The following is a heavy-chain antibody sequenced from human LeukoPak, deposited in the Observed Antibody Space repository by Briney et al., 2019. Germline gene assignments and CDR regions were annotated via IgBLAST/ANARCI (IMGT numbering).Heavy chain of an antibody. CDR2: ISGSGGST. CDR3: AKGNMGGSYNWFGP. Sequence: SGGSLRLSCAASGFTFSSYAMSWVRQAPGKGLEWVSAISGSGGSTYYADSVKGRFTISRDNSKNTLYLQMNSLRAEDTAVYYCAKGNMGGSYNWFGPWGQGTLVTVSS. CDR1: GFTFSSYA. J-gene: IGHJ5*02. D-gene: IGHD3-16*01. V-gene: IGHV3-23*01.